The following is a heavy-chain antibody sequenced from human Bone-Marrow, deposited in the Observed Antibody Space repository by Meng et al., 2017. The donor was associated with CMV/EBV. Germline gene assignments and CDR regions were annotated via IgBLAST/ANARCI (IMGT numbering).Heavy chain of an antibody. Sequence: SVKVSCKTSGGTFSAYSFRWVRQAPGQVLEWMGGVIPIFGTTNYAQRFQGRLSITTDESTQTVCMELSSLTSVDTAVYYCASRRTTGTRGAYFYYGIDVWGQGTAVTVSS. CDR1: GGTFSAYS. CDR3: ASRRTTGTRGAYFYYGIDV. D-gene: IGHD1-1*01. CDR2: VIPIFGTT. V-gene: IGHV1-69*05. J-gene: IGHJ6*02.